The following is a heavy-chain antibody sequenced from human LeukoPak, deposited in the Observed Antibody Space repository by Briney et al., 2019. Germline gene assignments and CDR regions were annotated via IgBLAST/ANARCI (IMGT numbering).Heavy chain of an antibody. D-gene: IGHD3-10*01. CDR1: GYTFTGYC. CDR3: ARGLLWFGELIWNWFDP. Sequence: ASVKVSCKASGYTFTGYCMHWVRQAPGQGLEWKGWINPNSGGTNYAQKFQGRVTMTRDTSISTAYMELSRLRSDDTAVYYCARGLLWFGELIWNWFDPWGQGTLVTVSS. J-gene: IGHJ5*02. CDR2: INPNSGGT. V-gene: IGHV1-2*02.